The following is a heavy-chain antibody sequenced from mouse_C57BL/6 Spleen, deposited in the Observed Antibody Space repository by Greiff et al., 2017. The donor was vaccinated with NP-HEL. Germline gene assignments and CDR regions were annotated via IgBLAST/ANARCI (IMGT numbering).Heavy chain of an antibody. D-gene: IGHD1-1*01. Sequence: VQLQQSGPGLVQPSQSLSITCTVSGFSLTSYGVHWVRQSPGKGLEWLGVIWRGGSTDYNAAFMSRLSITKDNSKSQVFFKMNSMQADDTAIYYCAKKGGNTTVVANWYFDVWGTGTTVTVSS. J-gene: IGHJ1*03. CDR1: GFSLTSYG. V-gene: IGHV2-5*01. CDR2: IWRGGST. CDR3: AKKGGNTTVVANWYFDV.